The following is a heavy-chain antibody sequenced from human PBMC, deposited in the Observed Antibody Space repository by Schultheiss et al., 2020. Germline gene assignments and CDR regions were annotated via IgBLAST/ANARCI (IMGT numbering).Heavy chain of an antibody. CDR2: INPNSGGT. Sequence: ASVKVSCKASGYTFTGYYMHWVRQAPGQGLEWMGWINPNSGGTNYAQKLQGRVTMTTDTSTSTAYMELRSLRSDDTAVYYCARSYLAHYDFWSGYYIFWGQGNLGTVSS. CDR3: ARSYLAHYDFWSGYYIF. D-gene: IGHD3-3*01. J-gene: IGHJ4*02. V-gene: IGHV1-2*02. CDR1: GYTFTGYY.